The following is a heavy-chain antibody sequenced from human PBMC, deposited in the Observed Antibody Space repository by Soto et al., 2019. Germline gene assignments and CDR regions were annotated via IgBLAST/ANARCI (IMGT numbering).Heavy chain of an antibody. D-gene: IGHD4-4*01. CDR3: ARTVTTVTNYFDY. CDR1: GGSISSSSYY. Sequence: SETLSLTCTVSGGSISSSSYYWGWIRQPPGKGLEWIGSIYYSGGTYYSPSLRSRVTISVDTTKNQFSLKLSSVTAADTAVYHCARTVTTVTNYFDYWGQGTLVTVSS. V-gene: IGHV4-39*01. CDR2: IYYSGGT. J-gene: IGHJ4*02.